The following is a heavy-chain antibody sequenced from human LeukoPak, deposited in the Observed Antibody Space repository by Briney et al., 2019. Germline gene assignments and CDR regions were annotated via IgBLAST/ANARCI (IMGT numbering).Heavy chain of an antibody. CDR1: GGSISSYY. V-gene: IGHV4-59*01. J-gene: IGHJ6*03. CDR2: IYYSGST. CDR3: ARSIAAAVDYYYYYMDV. D-gene: IGHD6-13*01. Sequence: PSETLSLTCTVSGGSISSYYWSWIRQPPGKGLEWIGYIYYSGSTNYNPSLKSRVTISVDTSKNQFSLKLSSVTAADTAVYYCARSIAAAVDYYYYYMDVWGKGTTVTISS.